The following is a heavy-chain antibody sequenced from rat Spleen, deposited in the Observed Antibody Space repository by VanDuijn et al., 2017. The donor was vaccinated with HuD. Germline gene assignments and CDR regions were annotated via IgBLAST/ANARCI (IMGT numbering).Heavy chain of an antibody. CDR1: GFTFSDHY. CDR2: ISYDGSRT. CDR3: ARRHYGYTDYFDY. Sequence: EVQLVESGGGLVQPGGSMNLSCAASGFTFSDHYMAWVRQTPTKGLEWVATISYDGSRTYYRDSVKGRFTISRDNAKSTLSLQMDSLRSEDTATYYCARRHYGYTDYFDYWGQGVMVTVSS. J-gene: IGHJ2*01. V-gene: IGHV5-7*01. D-gene: IGHD1-6*01.